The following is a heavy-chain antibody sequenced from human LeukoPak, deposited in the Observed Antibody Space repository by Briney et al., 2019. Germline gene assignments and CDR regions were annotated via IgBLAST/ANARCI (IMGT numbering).Heavy chain of an antibody. V-gene: IGHV4-39*01. J-gene: IGHJ5*02. CDR3: ASRGYSYGYAS. D-gene: IGHD5-18*01. Sequence: SETLSLTCTVSGGSISSSSYYWGWIRQPPGTGLEWIGSIYYSGSTYYNPSLKSRVTISVDTSKNQFSLKLSSVTAADTAVYYCASRGYSYGYASWGQGTLVTVSS. CDR2: IYYSGST. CDR1: GGSISSSSYY.